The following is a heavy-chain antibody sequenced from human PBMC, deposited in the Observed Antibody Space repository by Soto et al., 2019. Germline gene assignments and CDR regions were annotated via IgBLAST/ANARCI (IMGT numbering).Heavy chain of an antibody. Sequence: QVQLQESGPGLVKPSQTLSLTCTVSGGSISSGGYYWSWIRQHPGKGLEWIGYIYYSGSTYYNPSRNSRGSVSVYTSKSHFALKLSSVTAADPVVYYCARSSQSTVTAFDYCGQGTLGTVSS. V-gene: IGHV4-31*03. J-gene: IGHJ4*02. CDR2: IYYSGST. D-gene: IGHD4-17*01. CDR3: ARSSQSTVTAFDY. CDR1: GGSISSGGYY.